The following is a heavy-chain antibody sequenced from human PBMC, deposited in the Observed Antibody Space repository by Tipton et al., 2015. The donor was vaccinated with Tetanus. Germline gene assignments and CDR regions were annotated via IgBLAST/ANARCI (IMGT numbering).Heavy chain of an antibody. CDR2: IWYDGSDK. CDR1: GFTFSSYG. J-gene: IGHJ6*02. CDR3: AKDTGVTPRYGMDV. V-gene: IGHV3-33*06. D-gene: IGHD2-21*02. Sequence: SLRLSCAASGFTFSSYGMHWVRQAPGKGLEWVAVIWYDGSDKYYADSVKGRFTISRDNSKNTLYLQMNSLRAEDTALYYCAKDTGVTPRYGMDVWGQGTTVTVSS.